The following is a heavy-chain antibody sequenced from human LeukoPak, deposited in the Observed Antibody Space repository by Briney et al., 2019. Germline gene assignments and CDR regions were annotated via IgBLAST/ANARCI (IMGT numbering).Heavy chain of an antibody. Sequence: SETLSLTCTVSGGSISSSSYYWGWIRQPPGKGLEWIGSIYYSGSTYYNPSLKSRVTISVDTSKNQFSLKLSSVTAADTAVYYCARDLPIEMATTVGNWFDPWGQGTLVTVSP. CDR2: IYYSGST. V-gene: IGHV4-39*07. CDR3: ARDLPIEMATTVGNWFDP. CDR1: GGSISSSSYY. D-gene: IGHD5-24*01. J-gene: IGHJ5*02.